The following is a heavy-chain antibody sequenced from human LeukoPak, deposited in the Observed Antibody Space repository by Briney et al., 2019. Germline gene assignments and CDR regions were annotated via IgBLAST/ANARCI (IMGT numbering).Heavy chain of an antibody. CDR3: AGYCSGGGCYSVY. V-gene: IGHV4-30-4*01. J-gene: IGHJ4*02. Sequence: SQTLSLTCTVSGGSISSGDYYWSWLRQPPGKGLECIGHIYYSGSTYHNPSLQSRVTISVDTSKNQFSLKLSSVTATDTAVYYCAGYCSGGGCYSVYWGRGTLVTVSS. D-gene: IGHD2-15*01. CDR1: GGSISSGDYY. CDR2: IYYSGST.